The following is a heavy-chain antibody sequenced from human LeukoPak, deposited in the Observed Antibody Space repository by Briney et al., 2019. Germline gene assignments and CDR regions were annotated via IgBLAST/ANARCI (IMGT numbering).Heavy chain of an antibody. CDR1: GLTFSNYW. J-gene: IGHJ6*03. CDR3: ARVRREMKRSLGRTTEYSYYYYMDV. V-gene: IGHV3-7*01. CDR2: IKHDGSEK. D-gene: IGHD1/OR15-1a*01. Sequence: GGSLRLSCAASGLTFSNYWMSWVRQGPGKGLEWVANIKHDGSEKYYIDSVKGRFTISRDNAKNSVYLQMNRLRAEDTAVYYCARVRREMKRSLGRTTEYSYYYYMDVWGKGTTVTVSS.